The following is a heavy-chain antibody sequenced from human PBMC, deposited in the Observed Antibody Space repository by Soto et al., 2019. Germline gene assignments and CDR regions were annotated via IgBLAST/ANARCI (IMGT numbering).Heavy chain of an antibody. CDR1: GDTLTYRH. D-gene: IGHD2-15*01. CDR3: ARGYCSGGNCYSGMDV. Sequence: SVKVSCKASGDTLTYRHLHWVRQAPGHGLEWLGGIIPISGTTYYTQKFQGRVTITADEPTSTAFMELSSLKSEDNAVFYCARGYCSGGNCYSGMDVWGQGTMVTVSS. CDR2: IIPISGTT. J-gene: IGHJ6*02. V-gene: IGHV1-69*13.